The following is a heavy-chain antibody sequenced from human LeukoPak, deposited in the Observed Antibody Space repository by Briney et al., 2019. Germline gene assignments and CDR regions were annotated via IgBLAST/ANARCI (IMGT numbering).Heavy chain of an antibody. D-gene: IGHD1-26*01. Sequence: GGSPRLSCAASGFTFTSYSMNWVRQAPGKGLEWVSTISGGGGSTYYADSVKGRFTISRDNSKNTLYLQVNSLRAEDTAVYYCAKGGKWDVTPFDYWGQGTLVTVSS. V-gene: IGHV3-23*01. CDR3: AKGGKWDVTPFDY. CDR2: ISGGGGST. J-gene: IGHJ4*02. CDR1: GFTFTSYS.